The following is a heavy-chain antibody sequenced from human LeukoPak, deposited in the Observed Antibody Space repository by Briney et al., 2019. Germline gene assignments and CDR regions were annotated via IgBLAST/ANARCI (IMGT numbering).Heavy chain of an antibody. Sequence: SETLSLTCTVSGGSISSSGYYWGWIRQPPGTGLEWIGSIYYSGSTYYNPSLKSRVTISVDTSKNQFSLKLSSVTAADTAVYYCARQRGYSGYVPDYWGQGTLVTVSS. CDR2: IYYSGST. J-gene: IGHJ4*02. D-gene: IGHD5-12*01. CDR1: GGSISSSGYY. CDR3: ARQRGYSGYVPDY. V-gene: IGHV4-39*01.